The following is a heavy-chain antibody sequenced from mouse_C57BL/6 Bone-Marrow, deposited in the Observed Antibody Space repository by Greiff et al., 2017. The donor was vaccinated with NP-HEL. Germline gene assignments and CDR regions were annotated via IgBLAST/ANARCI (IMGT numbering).Heavy chain of an antibody. CDR3: ARGGSTTVVEGDY. J-gene: IGHJ2*01. V-gene: IGHV1-64*01. CDR2: IHPNSGST. Sequence: QVQLQQPGAELVKPGASVKLSCKASGYTFTSYWMHWVKQRPGQGLEWIGMIHPNSGSTNYNEKFKSKATLTVDKSSSTDYMQLSSLTSEDSAVYYCARGGSTTVVEGDYWGQGTTLTVSS. D-gene: IGHD1-1*01. CDR1: GYTFTSYW.